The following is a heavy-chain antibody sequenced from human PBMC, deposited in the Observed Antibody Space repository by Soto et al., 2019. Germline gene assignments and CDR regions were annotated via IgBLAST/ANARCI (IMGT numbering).Heavy chain of an antibody. CDR3: AKRADSSSGCMDL. D-gene: IGHD6-13*01. V-gene: IGHV3-23*01. CDR1: GFRFSSYA. CDR2: ISGTGEII. J-gene: IGHJ6*03. Sequence: EVQLLESGGGLAQPGGSLTLSCAASGFRFSSYAMRWVRQAPGKGLQWVSAISGTGEIIYYADSVKGRFTVSRDNSKNTLYLQMNSLRAEDTAVYYCAKRADSSSGCMDLWGEGTTVTVSS.